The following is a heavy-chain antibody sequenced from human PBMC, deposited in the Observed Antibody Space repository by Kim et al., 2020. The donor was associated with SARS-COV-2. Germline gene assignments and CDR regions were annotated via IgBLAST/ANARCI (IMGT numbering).Heavy chain of an antibody. CDR2: ISYDGSNK. CDR1: GFTFSSYA. D-gene: IGHD6-13*01. V-gene: IGHV3-30-3*01. J-gene: IGHJ4*02. CDR3: ARAAAGIFDY. Sequence: GGSLRLSCAASGFTFSSYAMHWVRQAPGKGLEWVAVISYDGSNKYYADSVKGRFTISRDNSKNTLYLQMNSLRAEDTAVYYCARAAAGIFDYWGQGTLVTVSS.